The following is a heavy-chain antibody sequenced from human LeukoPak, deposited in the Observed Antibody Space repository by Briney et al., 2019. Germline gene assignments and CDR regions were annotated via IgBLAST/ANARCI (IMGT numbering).Heavy chain of an antibody. J-gene: IGHJ6*02. Sequence: PGGSLRLSCAASGFTFSSYDMHWVRQATGKGLEWVSAIGTAGDTYYPGSVKGRFTISRENAKNSLYLQMNSLRAGDTAVYYCARSRLSYYGMGVWGQGTTVTVSS. CDR1: GFTFSSYD. D-gene: IGHD2-15*01. CDR2: IGTAGDT. V-gene: IGHV3-13*01. CDR3: ARSRLSYYGMGV.